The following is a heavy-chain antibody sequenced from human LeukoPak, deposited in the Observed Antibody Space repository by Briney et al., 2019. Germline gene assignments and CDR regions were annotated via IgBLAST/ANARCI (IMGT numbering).Heavy chain of an antibody. J-gene: IGHJ5*02. CDR2: IYHSGST. D-gene: IGHD3-10*01. CDR1: GGSISSGGYY. Sequence: PSETLSLTCTVSGGSISSGGYYWSWIRQPPGKGLEWIGYIYHSGSTYYNPSLKSRVTISVDRSKNQFSLKLSSVTAADTAVYYCARTMYYYGSGSYYTFDPWGQGTLVTVSS. V-gene: IGHV4-30-2*01. CDR3: ARTMYYYGSGSYYTFDP.